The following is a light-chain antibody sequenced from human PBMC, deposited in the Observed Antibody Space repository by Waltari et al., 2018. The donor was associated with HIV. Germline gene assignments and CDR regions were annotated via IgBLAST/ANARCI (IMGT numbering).Light chain of an antibody. CDR2: DVS. J-gene: IGLJ2*01. V-gene: IGLV2-14*01. CDR3: SSYTSSSTLV. Sequence: SALTPPASVSGSPGQSITLSCTGTSSDVGCYHYVSWYQQYAGKAPKLMIYDVSNRPSGVSNRFSGSKSGNTASLTISGLQAEDEADYYCSSYTSSSTLVFGGGTKLTVL. CDR1: SSDVGCYHY.